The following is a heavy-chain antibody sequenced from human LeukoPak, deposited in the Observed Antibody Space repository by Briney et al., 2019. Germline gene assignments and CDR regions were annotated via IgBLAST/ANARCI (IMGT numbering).Heavy chain of an antibody. CDR3: AATPWSLYQPEVGANDY. CDR2: IVVGSGNT. J-gene: IGHJ4*02. V-gene: IGHV1-58*02. D-gene: IGHD1-26*01. CDR1: GFTFTSSA. Sequence: GASVKVSCKASGFTFTSSAMQWVRQARGQRLEWIGWIVVGSGNTNYAQKFQERVTITRDMSTSTAYMELSSPRSEDTAVYYCAATPWSLYQPEVGANDYWGQGTLVTVSS.